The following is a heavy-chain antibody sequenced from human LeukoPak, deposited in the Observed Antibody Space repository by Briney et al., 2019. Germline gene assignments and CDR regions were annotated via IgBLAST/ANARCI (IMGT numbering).Heavy chain of an antibody. CDR2: INHSGST. J-gene: IGHJ4*02. D-gene: IGHD6-13*01. Sequence: SETLSLTCTVSGASFRGYYLTWIRQPPGKGLEWIGEINHSGSTNYNPSLKSRVTLSVDTSKNQFSLKLSSVTAADTAVFYCARLWGRSSWYYFDYWGQGTLVTVSS. CDR3: ARLWGRSSWYYFDY. V-gene: IGHV4-34*01. CDR1: GASFRGYY.